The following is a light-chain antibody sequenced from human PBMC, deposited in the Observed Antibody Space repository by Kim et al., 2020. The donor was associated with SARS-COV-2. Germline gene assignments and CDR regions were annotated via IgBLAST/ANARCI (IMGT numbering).Light chain of an antibody. CDR3: QQSHDWPPLT. CDR1: QTINNK. V-gene: IGKV3-15*01. J-gene: IGKJ1*01. CDR2: DAT. Sequence: SPGERATRSCRASQTINNKLVWYQQKPGQAPRLLIYDATTRATGVPARFIGSGSETDFTLTISSLQSEDFAVYYCQQSHDWPPLTFGQGTKVDIK.